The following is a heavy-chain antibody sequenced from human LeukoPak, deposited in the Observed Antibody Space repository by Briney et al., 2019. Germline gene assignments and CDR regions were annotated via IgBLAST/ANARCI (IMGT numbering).Heavy chain of an antibody. J-gene: IGHJ4*02. CDR2: ISYDGNDK. CDR1: GFTFSNYA. V-gene: IGHV3-30-3*01. CDR3: ARDRDTAMGL. Sequence: GGSLRLSCAASGFTFSNYAMHWVRQAPGKGLEWEAIISYDGNDKYYTDSVKGRFTISRDKSKNTLYLQMNSLRAEDTAVYYRARDRDTAMGLWGQGALVTVSS. D-gene: IGHD5-18*01.